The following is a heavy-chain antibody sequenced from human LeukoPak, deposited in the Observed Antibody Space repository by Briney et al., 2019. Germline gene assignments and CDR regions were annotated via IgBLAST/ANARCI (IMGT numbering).Heavy chain of an antibody. V-gene: IGHV3-48*01. J-gene: IGHJ4*02. D-gene: IGHD3-10*01. CDR2: ISSSGSAI. CDR1: GFTFSTYS. CDR3: ARDWFGYIDY. Sequence: GGSLRLSCAASGFTFSTYSMNWVRQAPGKGLEWISHISSSGSAIYYPDSLKGRLTISRDNAKNSLYLQMNSLRAEDMAVYYCARDWFGYIDYWGQGTLVTVSS.